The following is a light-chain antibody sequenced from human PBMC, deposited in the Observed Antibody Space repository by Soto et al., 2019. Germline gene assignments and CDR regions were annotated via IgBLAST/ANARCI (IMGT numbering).Light chain of an antibody. CDR2: AAS. CDR3: KRYNSAPLT. CDR1: QGISNW. Sequence: DIQMTQSPSSVSASVGDRVTITCRASQGISNWLGWYQQKPGQAPKLLIYAASSLQRGVPSRFSGGRSGTDFTLTISSLQPEDVATYYCKRYNSAPLTLGGGTKVNIK. J-gene: IGKJ4*01. V-gene: IGKV1-12*01.